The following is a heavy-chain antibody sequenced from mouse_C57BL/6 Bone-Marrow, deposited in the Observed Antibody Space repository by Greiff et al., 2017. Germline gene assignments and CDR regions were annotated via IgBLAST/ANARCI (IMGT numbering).Heavy chain of an antibody. CDR2: IWRGGST. V-gene: IGHV2-5*01. CDR1: GFSLTSYG. J-gene: IGHJ4*01. D-gene: IGHD1-1*01. Sequence: VQLQQSGPGLVQPSQSLSITCTVSGFSLTSYGVHWVRQSPGKGLEWLGVIWRGGSTDYNAAFMSRLSITKDNSKSQVFFKMNSLQADDTAIYYCAKPVGALYYAMDYWGQVTSVTVSS. CDR3: AKPVGALYYAMDY.